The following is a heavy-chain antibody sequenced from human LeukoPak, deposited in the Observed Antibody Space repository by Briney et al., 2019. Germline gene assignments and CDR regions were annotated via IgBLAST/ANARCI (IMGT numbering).Heavy chain of an antibody. J-gene: IGHJ5*02. D-gene: IGHD4-17*01. V-gene: IGHV4-39*07. Sequence: SETLSLTCTVSGGSISSSSYYWGWIRQPPGKGLEWIGSIYYSGSTYYSPSLKCRVTISVDTYKNQFSLKLSSVTAADTAVYYCARGDYGDLNWFDPWGQGTLVTVSS. CDR1: GGSISSSSYY. CDR3: ARGDYGDLNWFDP. CDR2: IYYSGST.